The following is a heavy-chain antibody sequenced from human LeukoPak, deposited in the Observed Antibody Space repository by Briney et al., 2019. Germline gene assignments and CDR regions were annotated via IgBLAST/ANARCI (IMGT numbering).Heavy chain of an antibody. V-gene: IGHV1-2*02. D-gene: IGHD1-1*01. Sequence: GASVKVSCKASGYTFTGHYMHWVRQAPGQGLEWMGWINPNSGGTNYAQKFQGRVTMTRDTSISTAYMELSRLRSDDTAVYYCARAGDYYYYAMDVWGQGTTVTVSS. J-gene: IGHJ6*02. CDR3: ARAGDYYYYAMDV. CDR2: INPNSGGT. CDR1: GYTFTGHY.